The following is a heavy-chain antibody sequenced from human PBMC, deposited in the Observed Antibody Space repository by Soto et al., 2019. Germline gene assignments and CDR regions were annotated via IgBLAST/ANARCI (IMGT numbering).Heavy chain of an antibody. D-gene: IGHD6-13*01. Sequence: EVQLVESGGGLVKPGGSLRLSCAASGFTFSKAWMTWVRQAPGKGLEWVGRIKSKADGGTIDYAAPVKGRFTISRDDSKNIVYLQMNSLKTEDTALYSCTAAYSYSCSLYFDYWGQGALVSVSS. J-gene: IGHJ4*02. CDR2: IKSKADGGTI. CDR3: TAAYSYSCSLYFDY. CDR1: GFTFSKAW. V-gene: IGHV3-15*01.